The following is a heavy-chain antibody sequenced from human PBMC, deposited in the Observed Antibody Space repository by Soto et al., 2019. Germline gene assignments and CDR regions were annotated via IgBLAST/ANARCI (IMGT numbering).Heavy chain of an antibody. V-gene: IGHV3-74*01. D-gene: IGHD3-22*01. CDR3: ARTPLKYDSSGYLDY. J-gene: IGHJ4*02. Sequence: GWSLRLSCAACGFTFSSYWMHWVRQAPGKGLVWVSRINSDGSSTSYADSVKGRFTISRDNAKNTLYLQMNSLRAEDTAVYYCARTPLKYDSSGYLDYWGQGTLVTVSS. CDR2: INSDGSST. CDR1: GFTFSSYW.